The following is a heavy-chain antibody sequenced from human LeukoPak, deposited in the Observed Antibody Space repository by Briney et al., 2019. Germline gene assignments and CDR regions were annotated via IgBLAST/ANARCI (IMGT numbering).Heavy chain of an antibody. V-gene: IGHV3-7*01. D-gene: IGHD3-3*01. J-gene: IGHJ4*02. CDR3: ARDFRFLDDY. CDR2: MKPDGSEK. CDR1: GFTLSSYW. Sequence: GGSLRLSCAGSGFTLSSYWMSWVRQAPGKGLEWVANMKPDGSEKYYVDSVKGRFTISRDNAKNSLYLQMNSLRAEDTAVYYCARDFRFLDDYWGQGTLVTVSS.